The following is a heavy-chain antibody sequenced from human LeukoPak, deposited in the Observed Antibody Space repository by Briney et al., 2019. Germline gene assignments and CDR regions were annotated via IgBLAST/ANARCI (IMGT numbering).Heavy chain of an antibody. J-gene: IGHJ5*02. CDR2: IGGSGGGT. D-gene: IGHD1-26*01. V-gene: IGHV3-23*01. CDR1: GFTFSSYA. Sequence: GGSLRLSCAASGFTFSSYAMSWVRQAPGKGLEWVSSIGGSGGGTYYADSVKGRFTISRDNSKNTLYLQMNSLRAEDTAVYYCGKGPYSGFSWGQGTLVTVSS. CDR3: GKGPYSGFS.